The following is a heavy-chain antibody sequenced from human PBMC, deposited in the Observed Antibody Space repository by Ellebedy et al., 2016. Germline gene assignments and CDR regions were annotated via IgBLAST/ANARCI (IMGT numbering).Heavy chain of an antibody. D-gene: IGHD2-8*01. J-gene: IGHJ4*02. CDR2: IYHSGST. CDR3: ARAVDYCTNGVCPVFDY. CDR1: GGSISSGGYS. Sequence: SETLSLTCAVSGGSISSGGYSWSWIRQPPGKGLEWIGYIYHSGSTYYNPSLKSRVTISVDRSKNQFSLKLSSVTAADTAVYYCARAVDYCTNGVCPVFDYWGQGTLVTVSS. V-gene: IGHV4-30-2*01.